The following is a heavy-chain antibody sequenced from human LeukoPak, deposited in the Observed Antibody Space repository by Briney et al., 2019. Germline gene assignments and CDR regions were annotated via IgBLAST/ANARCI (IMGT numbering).Heavy chain of an antibody. CDR2: ISGSGGST. J-gene: IGHJ6*02. Sequence: GGSLGLSCAASGFTFSSYAMSWVRQAPGKGLDWVSAISGSGGSTYYADSVKGRFTISRDNAKNSLYLQMNSLRAEDTAVYYCARDYKVAVAGPYYGMDVWGQGTTVTVSS. D-gene: IGHD6-19*01. CDR3: ARDYKVAVAGPYYGMDV. V-gene: IGHV3-23*01. CDR1: GFTFSSYA.